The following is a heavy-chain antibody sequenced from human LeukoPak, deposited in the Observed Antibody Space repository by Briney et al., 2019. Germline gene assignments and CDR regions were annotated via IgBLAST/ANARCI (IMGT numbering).Heavy chain of an antibody. CDR3: ARDGEMATILGNWFDP. CDR2: IIPIFGTA. V-gene: IGHV1-69*06. J-gene: IGHJ5*02. CDR1: GGTFSSYA. Sequence: SVKVSCKASGGTFSSYAISWVRQAPGQGLEWMGGIIPIFGTANYAQKFQGRVTITADKSTSTAYMELSSLSSEDTAVYYCARDGEMATILGNWFDPWGQGTLVTVSS. D-gene: IGHD5-24*01.